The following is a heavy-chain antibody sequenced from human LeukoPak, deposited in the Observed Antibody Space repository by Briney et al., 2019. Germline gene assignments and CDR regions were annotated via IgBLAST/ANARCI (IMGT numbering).Heavy chain of an antibody. J-gene: IGHJ4*02. CDR3: ARGSGYFRVDY. D-gene: IGHD3-22*01. CDR2: IYYSGSA. V-gene: IGHV4-30-4*01. CDR1: GGSISSGDYY. Sequence: SQTLSLTCTVSGGSISSGDYYWSWIRQPPGKGLEWIGYIYYSGSAYYNPSLKSRVTISVDASKNQFSLKLSSVTAADTAVYYCARGSGYFRVDYWGQGTLVTVSS.